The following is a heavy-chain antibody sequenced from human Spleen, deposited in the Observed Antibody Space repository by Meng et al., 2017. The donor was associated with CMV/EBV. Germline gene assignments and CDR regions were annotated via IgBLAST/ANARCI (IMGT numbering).Heavy chain of an antibody. D-gene: IGHD3-16*01. J-gene: IGHJ4*02. Sequence: GESLKISCKGSGYRFATYWIGWVRQMPGKGLEWMGIIYPDDSDARYSPSFQGQVTISADKSINTAYLQWSSLKASDTALYYRARVITPYYFDSWGQGTLVTVS. V-gene: IGHV5-51*01. CDR3: ARVITPYYFDS. CDR2: IYPDDSDA. CDR1: GYRFATYW.